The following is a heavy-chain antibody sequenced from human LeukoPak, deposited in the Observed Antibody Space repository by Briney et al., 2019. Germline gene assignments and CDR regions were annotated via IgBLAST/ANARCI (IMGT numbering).Heavy chain of an antibody. CDR2: IYTSGST. CDR3: ARGGFWSGYYSFGY. D-gene: IGHD3-3*01. CDR1: GGSISSYY. V-gene: IGHV4-4*07. Sequence: SETLSLTCTVSGGSISSYYWSWIRQPAGKGLEWIGRIYTSGSTNYNPSLKSRVTMSVDTSKNQFSQKLSSVTAADTAVYYCARGGFWSGYYSFGYWGQGTLVTVSS. J-gene: IGHJ4*02.